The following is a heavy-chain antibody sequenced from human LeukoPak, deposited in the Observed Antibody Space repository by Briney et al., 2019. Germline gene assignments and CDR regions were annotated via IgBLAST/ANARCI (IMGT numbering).Heavy chain of an antibody. CDR2: IYHSGST. V-gene: IGHV4-4*02. CDR3: ARDGQWLDRLMGYYYYMDV. J-gene: IGHJ6*03. Sequence: SETLSLTCAVSGGSISSSNWWSWVRQPPGKGLEWIGEIYHSGSTNYNPSLKSRVTISVDKSKNQFSLKLSSVTAAYTAVYYCARDGQWLDRLMGYYYYMDVWGKGTTVTVSS. CDR1: GGSISSSNW. D-gene: IGHD6-19*01.